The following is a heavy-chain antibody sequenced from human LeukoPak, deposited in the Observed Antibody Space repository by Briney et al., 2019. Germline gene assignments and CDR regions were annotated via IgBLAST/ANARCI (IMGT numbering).Heavy chain of an antibody. Sequence: ASVXVSCKAXGXTFTSYGISWVRQAPGQGIEWMGWISAYNGNTNYAQKLHGRLTMTTHTSTSTAYIELRSLRSDDTAVYYCARESVRFGELLYYYGMDVWGQGTTVTVSS. CDR1: GXTFTSYG. J-gene: IGHJ6*02. CDR3: ARESVRFGELLYYYGMDV. D-gene: IGHD3-10*01. CDR2: ISAYNGNT. V-gene: IGHV1-18*01.